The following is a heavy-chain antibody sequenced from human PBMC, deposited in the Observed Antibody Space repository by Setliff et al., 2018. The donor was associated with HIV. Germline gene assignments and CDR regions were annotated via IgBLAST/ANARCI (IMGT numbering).Heavy chain of an antibody. CDR2: ISGSGDST. Sequence: GGSLRLSCAPSGFTFGSYAMSWVRQAPGKGLEWVSVISGSGDSTFYADSLKGRFTISRDNSKNTLYLQMNSLRAEDTAVYYCAKTLPTLYPPHDYYFAMDVWGQATTVTVSS. CDR3: AKTLPTLYPPHDYYFAMDV. D-gene: IGHD2-15*01. V-gene: IGHV3-23*01. CDR1: GFTFGSYA. J-gene: IGHJ6*02.